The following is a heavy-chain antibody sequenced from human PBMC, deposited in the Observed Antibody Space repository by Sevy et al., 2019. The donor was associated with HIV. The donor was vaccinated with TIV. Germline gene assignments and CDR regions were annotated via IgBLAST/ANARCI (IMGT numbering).Heavy chain of an antibody. J-gene: IGHJ4*02. D-gene: IGHD3-3*01. CDR1: GYTFTGYY. Sequence: ASEKVSCKASGYTFTGYYMHWVRQAPGQGLEWMGRINPNSGGTNYAQKFQGRVTMTRDTSISTAYMELSRLRSDDTAVYYCARGSGYYDFWSGWGQGTLVTVSS. CDR2: INPNSGGT. CDR3: ARGSGYYDFWSG. V-gene: IGHV1-2*06.